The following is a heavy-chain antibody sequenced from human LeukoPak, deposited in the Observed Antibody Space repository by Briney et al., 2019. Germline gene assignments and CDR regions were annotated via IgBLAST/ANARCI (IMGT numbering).Heavy chain of an antibody. CDR2: IYYSGST. J-gene: IGHJ3*02. CDR1: GGSISSYY. D-gene: IGHD3-22*01. Sequence: SETLSLTCTVSGGSISSYYWSRIRQPPGKGLEWIGYIYYSGSTNYNPSLKSRVTISVDTSKNQFSLKLSSVTAADTAVYYCAREGYYDNSGYGASDIWGQGTMVTVSS. V-gene: IGHV4-59*01. CDR3: AREGYYDNSGYGASDI.